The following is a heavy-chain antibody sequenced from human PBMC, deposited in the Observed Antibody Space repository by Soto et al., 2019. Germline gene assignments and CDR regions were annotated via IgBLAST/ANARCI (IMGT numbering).Heavy chain of an antibody. CDR1: GFTFSSYA. CDR2: ISYDGSNK. D-gene: IGHD2-21*01. V-gene: IGHV3-30-3*01. CDR3: ARGRRIAHFDY. J-gene: IGHJ4*02. Sequence: QVQLVESGGGVVQPGRSLRLSCAASGFTFSSYAMHWVRQAPGKGLEWVAVISYDGSNKYYADSVKGRFTISRDNSKNTLYLQMNSLRAEDTAVYYCARGRRIAHFDYWGQGTLVTVSS.